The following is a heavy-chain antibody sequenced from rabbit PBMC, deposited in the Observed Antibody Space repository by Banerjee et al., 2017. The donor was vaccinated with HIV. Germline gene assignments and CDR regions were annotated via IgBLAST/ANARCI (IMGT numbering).Heavy chain of an antibody. Sequence: QEQLVESGGGLVQPEGSLTLTCKASGFDLSSYYYMCWVRQAPGKGLELIACIYTSSGGTYYASWVNGRFTISRSTSLNTVDLKMTSLTAADTATYFCARAYGSASGYDLWGPGTLVTVS. J-gene: IGHJ6*01. CDR2: IYTSSGGT. CDR3: ARAYGSASGYDL. CDR1: GFDLSSYYY. D-gene: IGHD1-1*01. V-gene: IGHV1S43*01.